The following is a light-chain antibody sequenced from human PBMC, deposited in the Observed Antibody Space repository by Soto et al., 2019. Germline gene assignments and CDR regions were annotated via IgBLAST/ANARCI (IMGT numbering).Light chain of an antibody. V-gene: IGKV3-20*01. CDR3: QQYDSSPWT. J-gene: IGKJ1*01. CDR1: QSVSSSF. Sequence: EIVLTQSPGTLSLSPGEIATLSCRASQSVSSSFLAWYQQKPGQAPRLLIYGASSRATGIPDRFSGSGSGTDFTLTISSLEPEDFAVYYCQQYDSSPWTFGQGTKVEI. CDR2: GAS.